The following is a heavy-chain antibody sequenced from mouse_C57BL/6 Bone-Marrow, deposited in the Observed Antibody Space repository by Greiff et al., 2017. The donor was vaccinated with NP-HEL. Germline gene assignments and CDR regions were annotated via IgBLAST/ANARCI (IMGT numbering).Heavy chain of an antibody. CDR1: GYTFTSYG. D-gene: IGHD1-1*01. CDR2: IYPRSGTT. CDR3: ARLTTVVVTRYFDV. J-gene: IGHJ1*03. Sequence: QVQLQQSGAELARPGASVKLSCKASGYTFTSYGISWVKQRTGQGLEWIGEIYPRSGTTYYNEKFKGKATLTADKSSSTAYMELRSLTSEDSAVYFCARLTTVVVTRYFDVWGTGTTVTVSS. V-gene: IGHV1-81*01.